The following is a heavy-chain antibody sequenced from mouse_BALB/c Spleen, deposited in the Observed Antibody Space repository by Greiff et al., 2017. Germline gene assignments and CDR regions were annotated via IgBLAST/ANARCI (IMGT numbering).Heavy chain of an antibody. Sequence: QVQLKESGPGLVAPSQSLSITCTVSGFSLTSYGVHWVRQPPGKGLEWLGVIWAGGSTNYNSALMSRLSISKDNSKSQVFLKMNSLQTDDTAMYYCARGPFSPLRPYWYFDVWGAGTTVTVSS. V-gene: IGHV2-9*02. CDR2: IWAGGST. CDR3: ARGPFSPLRPYWYFDV. CDR1: GFSLTSYG. D-gene: IGHD1-2*01. J-gene: IGHJ1*01.